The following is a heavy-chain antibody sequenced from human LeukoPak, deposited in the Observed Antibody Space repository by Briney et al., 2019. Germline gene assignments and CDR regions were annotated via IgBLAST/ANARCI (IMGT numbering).Heavy chain of an antibody. CDR1: GGTFSSYA. J-gene: IGHJ6*02. D-gene: IGHD4-23*01. CDR3: ARERTTVATWRGRYYGMDV. V-gene: IGHV1-69*04. Sequence: SVKVSCKASGGTFSSYAISWVRQAPGQGLEWMGRIIPILGIANYAQKFQGRVTITADKSTSTAYMELSSLRSEDTAVYYCARERTTVATWRGRYYGMDVWGQGTTVTVSS. CDR2: IIPILGIA.